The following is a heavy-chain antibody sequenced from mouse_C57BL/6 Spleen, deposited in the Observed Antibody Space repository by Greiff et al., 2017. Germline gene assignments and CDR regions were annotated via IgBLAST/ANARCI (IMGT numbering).Heavy chain of an antibody. V-gene: IGHV5-4*01. Sequence: EVQGVESGGGLVKPGGSLKISCAASGFTFSSYAMSWVRQTPEKRLEWVATICDGGSYTYYPANVKGRFTISRDNAKNNLYLQMSHLKSEDTAMYYCAREGTGGALDYWGQGTTLTVSS. CDR1: GFTFSSYA. J-gene: IGHJ2*01. CDR3: AREGTGGALDY. CDR2: ICDGGSYT. D-gene: IGHD4-1*01.